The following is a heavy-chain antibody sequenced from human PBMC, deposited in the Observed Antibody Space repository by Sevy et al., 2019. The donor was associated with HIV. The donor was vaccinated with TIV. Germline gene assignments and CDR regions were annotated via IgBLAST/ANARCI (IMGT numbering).Heavy chain of an antibody. CDR1: GFTFSSYS. Sequence: GGSLRLSCAASGFTFSSYSMNWVRQAPGKGLEWVSSISSSSSYIYYADSVKGRFTISRDNAKNSLYLQMNSLRAEDTAVYYCARDKGSSSSVWFYPWGQGTLVTVSS. J-gene: IGHJ5*02. D-gene: IGHD6-6*01. CDR3: ARDKGSSSSVWFYP. V-gene: IGHV3-21*01. CDR2: ISSSSSYI.